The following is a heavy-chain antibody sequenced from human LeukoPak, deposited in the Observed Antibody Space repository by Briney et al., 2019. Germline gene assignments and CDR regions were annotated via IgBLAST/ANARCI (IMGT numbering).Heavy chain of an antibody. J-gene: IGHJ4*02. D-gene: IGHD6-19*01. CDR1: GFTFRSYG. CDR3: ARDLSGWYTFDY. V-gene: IGHV3-30-3*01. Sequence: PGRSLRLSCAASGFTFRSYGIHWVRQAPGKGLEWVAAISYDGSKKYYADSVKGRFTISRDNSKNTLYVQMNSLRVEDTAVYYCARDLSGWYTFDYWGQGTPVTVSS. CDR2: ISYDGSKK.